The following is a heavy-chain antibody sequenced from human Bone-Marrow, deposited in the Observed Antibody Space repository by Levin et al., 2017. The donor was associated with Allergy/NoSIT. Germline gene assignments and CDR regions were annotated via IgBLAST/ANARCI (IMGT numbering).Heavy chain of an antibody. D-gene: IGHD1-26*01. CDR3: ARAVGATPNRWFDP. J-gene: IGHJ5*02. CDR1: GFSLSTSGVG. Sequence: SGPTLVKPTQTLTLTCTFSGFSLSTSGVGVGWIRQPPGKALEWLALIYWDDDKRYSPSLKSRLTITKDTSKNQVVLTMTNMDPVDTATYYCARAVGATPNRWFDPWGQGTLVTVSS. CDR2: IYWDDDK. V-gene: IGHV2-5*02.